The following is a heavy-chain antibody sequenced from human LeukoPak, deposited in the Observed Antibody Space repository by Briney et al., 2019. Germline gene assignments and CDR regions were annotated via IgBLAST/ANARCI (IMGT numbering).Heavy chain of an antibody. D-gene: IGHD3-22*01. CDR2: IWCDGSNK. CDR1: GFTFSSYG. Sequence: PGGSLRLSCAASGFTFSSYGMHWVRQAPGKGLEWVAVIWCDGSNKYYADSVKGRFTISRDNSKNTLYLQMNSLRAEDTAVYYCARDLNYYDSSGYLYWGQGTLVTVSS. J-gene: IGHJ4*02. CDR3: ARDLNYYDSSGYLY. V-gene: IGHV3-33*01.